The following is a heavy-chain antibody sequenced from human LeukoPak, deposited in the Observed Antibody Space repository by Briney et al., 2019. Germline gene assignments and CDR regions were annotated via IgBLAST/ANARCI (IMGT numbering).Heavy chain of an antibody. CDR3: ARGLTPIDY. V-gene: IGHV1-8*03. CDR2: MNPNSGNT. CDR1: GYTFSTYD. J-gene: IGHJ4*02. Sequence: ASVKVSCKASGYTFSTYDINWVRQATGRGLEWMGWMNPNSGNTDYAQKFQGRVTITRNTSISTAYMELSSLTSEDTAVYYCARGLTPIDYGGQGTLVTVSS.